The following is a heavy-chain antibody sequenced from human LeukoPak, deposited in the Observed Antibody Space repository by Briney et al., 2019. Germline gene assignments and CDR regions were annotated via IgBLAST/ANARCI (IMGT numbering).Heavy chain of an antibody. J-gene: IGHJ6*03. V-gene: IGHV3-23*01. CDR2: IGGSAGST. CDR1: GFTFSSYA. Sequence: PGGSLRLSCAASGFTFSSYAMSWVRQAPGKGLEWVSAIGGSAGSTYYADSVKGRFTISRDNSKNTLYLQMNSLRAEDTAVYYCAKQGNDFWSGYSTYYYYYMDVWGKGTTVTVSS. CDR3: AKQGNDFWSGYSTYYYYYMDV. D-gene: IGHD3-3*01.